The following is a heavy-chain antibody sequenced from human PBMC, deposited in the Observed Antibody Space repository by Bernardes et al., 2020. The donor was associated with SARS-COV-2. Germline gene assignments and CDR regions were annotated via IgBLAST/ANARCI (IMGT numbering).Heavy chain of an antibody. J-gene: IGHJ6*02. CDR1: GGTFSSYI. CDR3: ASPQQYYDFWSGYSGALDV. Sequence: SVKVSCKASGGTFSSYIINWVRQAPGQGLEWMGRIIPMLGVANYAQKFEGRITITADKSTSTAYMELSGLRSEDTAVYYCASPQQYYDFWSGYSGALDVWGQGTTVAVSS. V-gene: IGHV1-69*02. D-gene: IGHD3-3*01. CDR2: IIPMLGVA.